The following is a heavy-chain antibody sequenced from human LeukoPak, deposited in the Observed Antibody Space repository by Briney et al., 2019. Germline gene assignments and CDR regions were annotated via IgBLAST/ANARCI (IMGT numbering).Heavy chain of an antibody. CDR3: ARGRSYYYDSSADY. V-gene: IGHV1-8*03. J-gene: IGHJ4*02. CDR2: MNPNSGNT. CDR1: GYTFTSYD. D-gene: IGHD3-22*01. Sequence: ASVKVSCKASGYTFTSYDINWVRQATGQGLEWMGWMNPNSGNTGYAQKFQGRVTITRNTSISTAYMELSSLRSEDTAVYYCARGRSYYYDSSADYWGQGTPVTVSS.